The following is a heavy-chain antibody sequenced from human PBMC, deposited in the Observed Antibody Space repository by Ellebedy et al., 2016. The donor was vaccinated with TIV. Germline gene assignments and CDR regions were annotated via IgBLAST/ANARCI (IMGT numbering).Heavy chain of an antibody. CDR2: IGTAGDT. Sequence: GGSLRLSCAASGFTFRSYDMHWVRQATGKGLEWVSAIGTAGDTYYPGSVKGRFTISRENAKNSLYLQMNSLRAEDTAVYYCARVRFGDTAFDYWGQGTLVTVSS. CDR3: ARVRFGDTAFDY. D-gene: IGHD5-18*01. V-gene: IGHV3-13*01. J-gene: IGHJ4*02. CDR1: GFTFRSYD.